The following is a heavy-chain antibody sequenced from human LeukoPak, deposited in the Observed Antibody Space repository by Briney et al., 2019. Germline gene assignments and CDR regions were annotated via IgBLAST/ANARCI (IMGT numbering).Heavy chain of an antibody. Sequence: GGSLRLSCAASGFTFSSYWMSWVRQAPGKGLEWVANIKQDGSEKYYVDSVKGRFTISRNNAKNSLYLQMNSLRAEDTAVYYCARAGRRYYFDYWGQGTLVTVSS. CDR3: ARAGRRYYFDY. V-gene: IGHV3-7*01. CDR2: IKQDGSEK. CDR1: GFTFSSYW. J-gene: IGHJ4*02.